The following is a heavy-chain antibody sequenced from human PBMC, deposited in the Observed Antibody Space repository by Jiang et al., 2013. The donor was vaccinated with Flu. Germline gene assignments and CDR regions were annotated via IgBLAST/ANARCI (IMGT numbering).Heavy chain of an antibody. CDR3: ATRAHYYDEGAFDI. CDR1: GYTLTDLF. J-gene: IGHJ3*02. V-gene: IGHV1-24*01. CDR2: FDPEDGET. D-gene: IGHD3-22*01. Sequence: PGASVKVSCKVSGYTLTDLFMDWVRQAPGKGLEWMGGFDPEDGETIYAQKFQGRVTMTEDTSRDTAYMELSSLRSDDTAVYYCATRAHYYDEGAFDIWGQGTMVTVSS.